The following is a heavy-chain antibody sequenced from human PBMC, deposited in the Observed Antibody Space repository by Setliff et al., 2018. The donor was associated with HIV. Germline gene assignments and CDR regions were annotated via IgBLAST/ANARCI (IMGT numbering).Heavy chain of an antibody. CDR1: GYTFTSYY. CDR3: ARWHSYYDFWSGYYRYYMDV. D-gene: IGHD3-3*01. Sequence: ASVKVSCKASGYTFTSYYMHWVRQAPGQGLEWMGIINPSGGSTGYAQKFQGRVTMTRDTSTSTVYMELSSLRSEDTAVYYCARWHSYYDFWSGYYRYYMDVWGKGTTVTVSS. J-gene: IGHJ6*03. V-gene: IGHV1-46*01. CDR2: INPSGGST.